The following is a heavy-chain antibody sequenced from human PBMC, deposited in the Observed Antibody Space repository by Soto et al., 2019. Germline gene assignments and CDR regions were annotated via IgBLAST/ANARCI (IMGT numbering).Heavy chain of an antibody. J-gene: IGHJ6*02. CDR3: ARRAYYYGSGSYRTGGMDV. V-gene: IGHV4-34*01. CDR1: GGSFSGYY. CDR2: INHSGNT. D-gene: IGHD3-10*01. Sequence: SETLSLTCAVYGGSFSGYYWSWIRQPPGKGLEWIGEINHSGNTNYNPSLKSRVTISVDTSKNQFSLKLSSVTAADTAVYYCARRAYYYGSGSYRTGGMDVWGQGTTVTVSS.